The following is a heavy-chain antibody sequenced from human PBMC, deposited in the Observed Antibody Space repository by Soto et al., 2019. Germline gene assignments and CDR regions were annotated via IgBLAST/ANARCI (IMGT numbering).Heavy chain of an antibody. J-gene: IGHJ4*02. CDR1: GFAFSSYG. V-gene: IGHV3-30*03. CDR3: VSDRGYGHASVPYS. D-gene: IGHD5-18*01. Sequence: QAQLVESGGGVVQPGRSLRLSCAASGFAFSSYGMHWVRQAPGTGLEWVAVISYDGSLQHYADSVKGRFTISRDNSKNMVVLQMSSLSAEDTAVYYCVSDRGYGHASVPYSWGQGTLVSVSS. CDR2: ISYDGSLQ.